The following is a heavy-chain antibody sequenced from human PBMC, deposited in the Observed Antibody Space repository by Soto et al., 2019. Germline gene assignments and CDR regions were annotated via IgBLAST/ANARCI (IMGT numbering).Heavy chain of an antibody. CDR3: ARDLRRPEYGMDV. CDR1: GFTFSSYS. Sequence: GGSLRLSCAASGFTFSSYSRNWVRQAPGKGLEWVSSISSSSSYIYYADSVKGRFTISRDNAKNSLYLQMNSLRAEDTAVYYCARDLRRPEYGMDVWGQGTTVTVSS. V-gene: IGHV3-21*01. J-gene: IGHJ6*02. CDR2: ISSSSSYI.